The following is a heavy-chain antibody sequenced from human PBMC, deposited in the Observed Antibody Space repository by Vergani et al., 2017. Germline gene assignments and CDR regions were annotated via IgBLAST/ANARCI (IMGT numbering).Heavy chain of an antibody. Sequence: EVQLLESGGGLVQPGGSLRLSCAASGFTFSSYAMSWVRQAPGKGLEWVSAISGSGGSTYYADSVKGRFTISRDNSKNTLYLQMNSLRAEDTAVYYCARAYCSSTSGYPAYYFDYWGQGTLVTVSS. V-gene: IGHV3-23*01. J-gene: IGHJ4*02. D-gene: IGHD2-2*01. CDR1: GFTFSSYA. CDR3: ARAYCSSTSGYPAYYFDY. CDR2: ISGSGGST.